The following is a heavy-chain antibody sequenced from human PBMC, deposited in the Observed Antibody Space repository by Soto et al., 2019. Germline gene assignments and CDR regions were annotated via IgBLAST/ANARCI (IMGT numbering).Heavy chain of an antibody. J-gene: IGHJ4*02. CDR1: GFTFTTAW. V-gene: IGHV3-30*18. D-gene: IGHD2-2*01. CDR3: AKDRDIVVVPAALNFDY. Sequence: GGSLRLSCAASGFTFTTAWINWVRQAPGKGLEWVAVISYDGSNKYYADSVKGRFTISRDNSKNTLYLQMNSLRAEDTAVYYCAKDRDIVVVPAALNFDYWGQGTLVTVSS. CDR2: ISYDGSNK.